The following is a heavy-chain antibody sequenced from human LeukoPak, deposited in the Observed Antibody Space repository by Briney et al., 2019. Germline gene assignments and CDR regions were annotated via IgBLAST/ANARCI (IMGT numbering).Heavy chain of an antibody. CDR2: ISSSSSYK. J-gene: IGHJ4*02. Sequence: GGSLRLSCEASGFIFSDYYMSWIRQAPGKGLEWISYISSSSSYKNYADSAKGRFTISRDDPKNSLYLQMNSLRAEDTAVYYCARASMRMATAGLVDYWGQGTLVTVSS. CDR3: ARASMRMATAGLVDY. CDR1: GFIFSDYY. V-gene: IGHV3-11*05. D-gene: IGHD5-24*01.